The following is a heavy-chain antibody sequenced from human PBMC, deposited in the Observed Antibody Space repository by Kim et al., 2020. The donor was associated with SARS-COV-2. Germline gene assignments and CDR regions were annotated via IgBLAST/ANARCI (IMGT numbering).Heavy chain of an antibody. CDR2: IGDDAST. V-gene: IGHV3-23*01. J-gene: IGHJ3*02. CDR3: AKDLQNHNGINDPFDI. Sequence: GGSLRLSCAASGFTFNTCAMSWVRQAPGKGLEWVSTIGDDASTLYADSVKGRLVISRDDYKSKLYLEMNGMRGEDTALYYCAKDLQNHNGINDPFDIWGQETMVTVSS. CDR1: GFTFNTCA. D-gene: IGHD1-20*01.